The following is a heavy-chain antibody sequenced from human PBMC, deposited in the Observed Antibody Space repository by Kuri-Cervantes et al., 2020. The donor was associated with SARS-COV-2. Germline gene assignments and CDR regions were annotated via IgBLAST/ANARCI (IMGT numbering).Heavy chain of an antibody. J-gene: IGHJ4*02. Sequence: GGSLRLSCAASGFIFSNYAMYWVRQAPGKGLEWVSVLSGSGGTSYYADSVRGRFTISRDNFGSTLYLQMSRLRAEDTAVYYCASGGANKGWGYWGQGTLVTVSS. CDR1: GFIFSNYA. V-gene: IGHV3-23*01. CDR2: LSGSGGTS. CDR3: ASGGANKGWGY. D-gene: IGHD1-26*01.